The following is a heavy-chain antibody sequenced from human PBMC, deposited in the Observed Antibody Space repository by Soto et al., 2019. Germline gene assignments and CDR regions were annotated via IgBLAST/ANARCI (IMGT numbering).Heavy chain of an antibody. Sequence: PSETLSLTCAVYGGSFSGYYWSWIRQPPGKGLEWIGEINHSGSTNYNPSLKSRVTISVDTSKNQFSLKLSSVTAADTAVYYCARGYCTNGVCSAHYYYGMDVWGQGTTVTVS. CDR3: ARGYCTNGVCSAHYYYGMDV. CDR2: INHSGST. D-gene: IGHD2-8*01. V-gene: IGHV4-34*01. J-gene: IGHJ6*02. CDR1: GGSFSGYY.